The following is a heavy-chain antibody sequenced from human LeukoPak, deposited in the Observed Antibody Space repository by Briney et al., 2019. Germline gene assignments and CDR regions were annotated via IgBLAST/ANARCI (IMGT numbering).Heavy chain of an antibody. V-gene: IGHV4-4*07. CDR3: ARVDFGGNYYYLTV. J-gene: IGHJ6*03. D-gene: IGHD3-3*01. CDR2: IYSDGST. Sequence: PSETLSLTCTVSGGSISSYYCTWIPQPAGKGLEWIGRIYSDGSTKYNPSLKSRVTMSVDTSKNQFSLKMKSMTAADTAVYYCARVDFGGNYYYLTVSGKPRSVTVS. CDR1: GGSISSYY.